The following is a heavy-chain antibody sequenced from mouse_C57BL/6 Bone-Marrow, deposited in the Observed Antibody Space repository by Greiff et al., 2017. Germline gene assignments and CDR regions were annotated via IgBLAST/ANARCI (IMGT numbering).Heavy chain of an antibody. J-gene: IGHJ3*01. V-gene: IGHV5-17*01. D-gene: IGHD6-2*01. CDR3: ARSLAWFAY. CDR2: ISSGSSTI. Sequence: VQLKESGGGLVKPGGSLKLSCAASGFTFSDYGMHWVRQAPEKGLEWVAYISSGSSTIYYADTVKGRFTISRDNAKNTLFLQMTSLRSEDTAMYYCARSLAWFAYWGQGTLVTVSA. CDR1: GFTFSDYG.